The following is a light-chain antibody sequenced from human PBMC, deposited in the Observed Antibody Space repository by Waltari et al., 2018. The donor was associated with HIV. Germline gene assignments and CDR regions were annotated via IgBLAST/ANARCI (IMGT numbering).Light chain of an antibody. CDR3: QGWSSNTAVV. CDR2: QDK. CDR1: RLDNKY. J-gene: IGLJ2*01. Sequence: SYELTQPPSVSVSPGQTASITCSGDRLDNKYVSWYQQKPGHSPVLVIYQDKKRPSGIPERFSGSNSGKTASLTISGTQAMDEADYYCQGWSSNTAVVFGGGTTLTVL. V-gene: IGLV3-1*01.